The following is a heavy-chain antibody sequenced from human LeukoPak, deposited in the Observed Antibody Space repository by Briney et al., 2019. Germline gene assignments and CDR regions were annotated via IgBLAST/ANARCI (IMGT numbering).Heavy chain of an antibody. Sequence: TGGSLRLSCAASGFTFSSYTMHWVRQAPGKGLEWVAVISYDGSNKYYADSVKGRFTISRDNSKNTLYLQMNSLRAEDTAVYYCARDFWSGNYRWYFDYWGQGTLVTVSS. CDR1: GFTFSSYT. CDR3: ARDFWSGNYRWYFDY. D-gene: IGHD3-3*01. J-gene: IGHJ4*02. V-gene: IGHV3-30-3*01. CDR2: ISYDGSNK.